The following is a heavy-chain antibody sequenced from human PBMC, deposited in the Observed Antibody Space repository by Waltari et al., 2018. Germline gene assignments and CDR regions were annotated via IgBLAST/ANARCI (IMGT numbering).Heavy chain of an antibody. Sequence: QVQLQQWGAGLLKPSETLSLTCAVYGGSFSGYYWSWIRQPPGKGLEWIGEINHSGSTNYNPSLKSRVTIAVDTSKNQFSLKLSSVTAADTAVYYCARGLKLLWFGEPNGWFDPWGQGTLVTVSS. CDR2: INHSGST. J-gene: IGHJ5*02. CDR1: GGSFSGYY. CDR3: ARGLKLLWFGEPNGWFDP. V-gene: IGHV4-34*01. D-gene: IGHD3-10*01.